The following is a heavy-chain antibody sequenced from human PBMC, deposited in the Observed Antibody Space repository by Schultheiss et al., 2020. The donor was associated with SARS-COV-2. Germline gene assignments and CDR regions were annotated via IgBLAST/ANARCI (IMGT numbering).Heavy chain of an antibody. CDR1: GGSVSRGSYY. J-gene: IGHJ4*02. D-gene: IGHD6-13*01. CDR3: ARWIPLIAAGAD. Sequence: SETLSLTCTVSGGSVSRGSYYWSWIRQPPGKGLEWIGYIYYSGSTNYNPSLKSRVTISVDTSKNQFSLKLSSVTAADTAVYYCARWIPLIAAGADWGQGTLVTVSS. CDR2: IYYSGST. V-gene: IGHV4-61*01.